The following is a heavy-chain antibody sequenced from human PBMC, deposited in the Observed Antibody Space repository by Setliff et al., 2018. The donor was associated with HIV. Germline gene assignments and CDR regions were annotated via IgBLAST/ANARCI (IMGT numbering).Heavy chain of an antibody. CDR1: GYTFTSYG. D-gene: IGHD3-10*01. CDR3: ARTKIFSAGFRGYLTGPINWFDP. V-gene: IGHV1-18*01. CDR2: ISAYNGNT. J-gene: IGHJ5*02. Sequence: VSCKASGYTFTSYGLSWVRQAPGQGLEWMGRISAYNGNTNYAQKLQGRVTMTTDTSTSTAYTELRSLRSDDTAVYYCARTKIFSAGFRGYLTGPINWFDPWGQGTLVTVSS.